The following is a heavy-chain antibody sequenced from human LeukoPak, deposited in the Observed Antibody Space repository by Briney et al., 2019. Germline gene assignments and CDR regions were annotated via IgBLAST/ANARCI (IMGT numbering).Heavy chain of an antibody. CDR1: GGTLSSYA. D-gene: IGHD6-6*01. Sequence: SVKVSCKASGGTLSSYAISWVRQAPGQGLEWMGGIIPIFGTANYAQKFQGRVTITADKSTSTAYMELSSLRSEDTAVYYCARDPSSSWAFDIWGQGTMVTVSS. J-gene: IGHJ3*02. CDR2: IIPIFGTA. CDR3: ARDPSSSWAFDI. V-gene: IGHV1-69*06.